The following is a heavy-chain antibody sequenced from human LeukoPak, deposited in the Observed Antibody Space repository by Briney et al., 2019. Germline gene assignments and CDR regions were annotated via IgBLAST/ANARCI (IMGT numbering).Heavy chain of an antibody. CDR1: GYTFTSYG. D-gene: IGHD6-19*01. J-gene: IGHJ4*02. V-gene: IGHV1-18*01. CDR3: ARSLEQWLAHPFDY. Sequence: GASVKVSCKASGYTFTSYGISWVRQAPGQGLEWIGWISAYNGNTNYAQKLQGRVTMTTDTSTSTAYMELRSLRSDDTAVYYCARSLEQWLAHPFDYWGQGTLVTVSS. CDR2: ISAYNGNT.